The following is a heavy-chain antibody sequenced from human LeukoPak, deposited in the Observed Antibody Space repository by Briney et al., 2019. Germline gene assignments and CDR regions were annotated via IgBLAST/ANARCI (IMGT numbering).Heavy chain of an antibody. V-gene: IGHV4-59*12. J-gene: IGHJ4*02. D-gene: IGHD4-17*01. CDR2: IYYSGTT. Sequence: SETLSLTCTVSGGSISSSYWSWIRQPPGKGLEWIGCIYYSGTTYYNPSLRSRVTISVDTSKNQFSLKLSSVTAADTAVYYCARTYGDYSFAFDYWGQGTLVTVSS. CDR1: GGSISSSY. CDR3: ARTYGDYSFAFDY.